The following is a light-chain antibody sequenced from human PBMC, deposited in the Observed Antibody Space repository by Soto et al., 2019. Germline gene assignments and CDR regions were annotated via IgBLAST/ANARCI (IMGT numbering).Light chain of an antibody. Sequence: DIQMTQSPSTLSASVGDRFTITFRSSESVSPWLAGYQQKPGKAPKLLIYDASSLESGVPSRFSGSGSGTEFTLTISSLQPDDFATYYCQQYNSYSSITFGQGTDWRL. CDR2: DAS. CDR3: QQYNSYSSIT. J-gene: IGKJ5*01. V-gene: IGKV1-5*01. CDR1: ESVSPW.